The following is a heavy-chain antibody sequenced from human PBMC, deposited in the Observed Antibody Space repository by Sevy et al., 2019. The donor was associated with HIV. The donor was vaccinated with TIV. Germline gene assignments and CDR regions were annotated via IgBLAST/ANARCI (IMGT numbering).Heavy chain of an antibody. CDR3: ARDCNSATCLWGLDV. D-gene: IGHD1-26*01. J-gene: IGHJ6*02. CDR2: IKGDGSEK. CDR1: GFTFSTYG. V-gene: IGHV3-7*03. Sequence: GGSLRLSCAASGFTFSTYGMHWVRQAPGKGLEWVTNIKGDGSEKYYVDSVRGRFTISRDNAKNSLYLQMNSLRGEDTALYYCARDCNSATCLWGLDVWGQGTTVTVSS.